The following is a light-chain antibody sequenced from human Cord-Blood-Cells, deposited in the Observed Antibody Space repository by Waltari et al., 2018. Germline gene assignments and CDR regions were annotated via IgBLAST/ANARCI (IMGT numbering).Light chain of an antibody. V-gene: IGKV4-1*01. CDR2: WST. CDR3: QQYYSTPLT. J-gene: IGKJ4*01. CDR1: QSVLKSSNNKNY. Sequence: ILMTQSPDSLAVSLGGRATINCKSSQSVLKSSNNKNYLAWYQQKPGHPPKLIIYWSTTPDAVAPSRFSGSGSGEYSPHTISSLQEEDGAVYYCQQYYSTPLTFGGGTKVEIK.